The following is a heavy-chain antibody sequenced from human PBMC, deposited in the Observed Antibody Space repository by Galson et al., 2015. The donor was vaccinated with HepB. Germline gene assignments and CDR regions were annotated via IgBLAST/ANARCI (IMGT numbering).Heavy chain of an antibody. J-gene: IGHJ4*02. CDR2: ISSSSSYT. Sequence: SLRLSCAASGFTFSDYYMSWIRQAPGKGLEWVSYISSSSSYTNYADSVKGRFTISRDNAKNSLYLQMNSLRAEDTAVYYCARAQHRFFVGDINYFDYWGQGTLVTVSS. V-gene: IGHV3-11*05. D-gene: IGHD3-10*01. CDR1: GFTFSDYY. CDR3: ARAQHRFFVGDINYFDY.